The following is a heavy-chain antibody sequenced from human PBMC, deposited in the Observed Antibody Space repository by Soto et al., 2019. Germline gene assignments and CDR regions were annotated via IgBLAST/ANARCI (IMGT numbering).Heavy chain of an antibody. V-gene: IGHV3-74*01. CDR3: VRTSLVVAAATREDY. CDR2: INSDGSST. J-gene: IGHJ4*02. CDR1: GFTFSSYW. Sequence: EVQLVESGGGLVQPGGSLRLSCAASGFTFSSYWMHWVRQAPGKGLVWVSRINSDGSSTSYADSVKGRFTISRDNAKNTLYLQMNMGGAEDTAVYYCVRTSLVVAAATREDYWGQGTLVTVSS. D-gene: IGHD2-15*01.